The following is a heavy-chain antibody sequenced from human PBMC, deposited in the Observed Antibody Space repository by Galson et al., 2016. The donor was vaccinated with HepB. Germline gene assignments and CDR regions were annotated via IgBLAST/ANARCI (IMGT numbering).Heavy chain of an antibody. CDR1: SGSFSASF. D-gene: IGHD6-19*01. Sequence: SETLSLTCAVNSGSFSASFWSWIRQPPGKGLEWIGEIHHSGTTKYNPSLQSRVTISLDTSKNQFSLKLTSVTAADMSVYYCARGVHTSVPGDNWFDPWGQGTLVTVSS. CDR2: IHHSGTT. J-gene: IGHJ5*02. V-gene: IGHV4-34*01. CDR3: ARGVHTSVPGDNWFDP.